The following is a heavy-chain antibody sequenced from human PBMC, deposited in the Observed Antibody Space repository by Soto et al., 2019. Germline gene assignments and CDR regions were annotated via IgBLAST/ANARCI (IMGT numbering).Heavy chain of an antibody. CDR3: AIRNGSGSYYVDY. D-gene: IGHD3-10*01. J-gene: IGHJ4*02. CDR2: IYYSGST. CDR1: GGGC. V-gene: IGHV4-31*02. Sequence: GGGCWIWKSKHPGKGLEWIGYIYYSGSTYYNPSLKSRVTISVDTSKNQFSLKLSSVTAADTAVYYSAIRNGSGSYYVDYPAQPTFGTV.